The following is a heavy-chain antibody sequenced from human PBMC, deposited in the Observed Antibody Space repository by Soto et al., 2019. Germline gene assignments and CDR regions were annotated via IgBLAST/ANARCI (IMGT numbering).Heavy chain of an antibody. V-gene: IGHV1-58*01. CDR3: AADLGYCSGGSCSGRYYYYYYGMDV. CDR1: GFTFTSSA. J-gene: IGHJ6*02. D-gene: IGHD2-15*01. CDR2: IVVGSGNT. Sequence: SVKVSCKASGFTFTSSAVQWVRQARGQRLEWIGWIVVGSGNTNYAQKFQERVTITRDMSTSTAYMELSSLRSEDTAVYYCAADLGYCSGGSCSGRYYYYYYGMDVCSQGTTVTVSS.